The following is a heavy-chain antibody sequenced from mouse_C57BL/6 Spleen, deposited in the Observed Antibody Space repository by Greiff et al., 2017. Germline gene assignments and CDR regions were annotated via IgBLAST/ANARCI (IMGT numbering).Heavy chain of an antibody. CDR1: GFTFSSYG. CDR3: ARPWDGGFAY. V-gene: IGHV5-6*01. D-gene: IGHD4-1*01. CDR2: ISSGGSYT. J-gene: IGHJ3*01. Sequence: EVQLVESGGDLVKPGGSLKLSCAASGFTFSSYGMSWVRQTPDKRLEWVATISSGGSYTYYPDSVKGRFTISRDNAKNTLYLQMSSLKSEGTAMYYCARPWDGGFAYWGQGTLVTVSA.